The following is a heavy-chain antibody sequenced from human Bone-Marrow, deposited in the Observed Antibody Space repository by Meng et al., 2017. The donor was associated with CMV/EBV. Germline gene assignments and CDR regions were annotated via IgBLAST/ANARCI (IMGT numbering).Heavy chain of an antibody. Sequence: GGSLRLSCAAAGSTLSSHGMHWVRQAPGKGLEWVAFIEDDGTNENYGDYVKGRFTVSRDNSKNTLYLQMNSLRPEDTAVYLCAKDERVLIPTSGYLGHWGQGTLVTVSS. V-gene: IGHV3-30*02. D-gene: IGHD3-22*01. CDR1: GSTLSSHG. CDR3: AKDERVLIPTSGYLGH. CDR2: IEDDGTNE. J-gene: IGHJ4*02.